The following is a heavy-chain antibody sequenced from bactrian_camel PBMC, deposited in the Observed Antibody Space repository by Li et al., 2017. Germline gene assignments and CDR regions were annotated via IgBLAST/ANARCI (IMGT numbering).Heavy chain of an antibody. CDR1: GYTVTAYC. J-gene: IGHJ4*01. CDR3: ATDRGCSGGFCYTILFLY. V-gene: IGHV3-2*01. Sequence: QVQLVESGGGSVQAGGSLTLSCLASGYTVTAYCMGWFRQAPGKEREGVATIVGTKITSYADRVKGRFNISRDNAKNTVYLQMNSLKSEDTALYYCATDRGCSGGFCYTILFLYWGQGTQVTVS. D-gene: IGHD2*01. CDR2: IVGTKIT.